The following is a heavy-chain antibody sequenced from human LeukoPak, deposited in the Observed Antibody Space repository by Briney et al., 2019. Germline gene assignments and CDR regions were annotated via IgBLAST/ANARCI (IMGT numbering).Heavy chain of an antibody. D-gene: IGHD2-2*01. Sequence: PGGSLRLSCAASGFVFSSYDMNWVRQAPGKGLEWVSVMYSGGSTFYGDSVKGRFTISRDNSMNTLYLQMNSLRVDDTAVYYCAREQVVVGRGYYGMDVWGQGTTVTVSS. CDR2: MYSGGST. J-gene: IGHJ6*02. CDR3: AREQVVVGRGYYGMDV. V-gene: IGHV3-66*01. CDR1: GFVFSSYD.